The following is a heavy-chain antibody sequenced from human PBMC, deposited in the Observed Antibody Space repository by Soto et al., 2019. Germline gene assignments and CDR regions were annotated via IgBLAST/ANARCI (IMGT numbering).Heavy chain of an antibody. D-gene: IGHD3-22*01. CDR3: ATVISWASYGDSSAYALNYFDN. CDR2: IYPGDSDT. V-gene: IGHV5-51*01. CDR1: GYSFTSYW. J-gene: IGHJ4*01. Sequence: GESLKISCKGSGYSFTSYWIGWVRQMPGKGEEWMGIIYPGDSDTRYSPSFQGQVTISADKSISTAYLQWSSLKASDTALYYCATVISWASYGDSSAYALNYFDNWGQGTLVTVSS.